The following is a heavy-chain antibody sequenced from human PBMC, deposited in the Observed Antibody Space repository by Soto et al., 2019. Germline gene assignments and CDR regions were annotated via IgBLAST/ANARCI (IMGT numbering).Heavy chain of an antibody. Sequence: GASVKVSCKASGYTFTSYGISWVRQAPGQGLEWMGWISAYNGNTNYAQKLQGRVTMTTDTSTSTAYMELRSLRSDDTAVYYCARATLYCSGGSCYGYYYYMDVWGKGTTVTVSS. CDR3: ARATLYCSGGSCYGYYYYMDV. CDR1: GYTFTSYG. D-gene: IGHD2-15*01. CDR2: ISAYNGNT. J-gene: IGHJ6*03. V-gene: IGHV1-18*01.